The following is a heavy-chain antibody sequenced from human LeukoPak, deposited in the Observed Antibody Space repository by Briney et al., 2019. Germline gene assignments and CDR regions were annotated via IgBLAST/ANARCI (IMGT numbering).Heavy chain of an antibody. D-gene: IGHD1-7*01. CDR3: ARGDRVGNTGYYFDY. CDR2: ISSGGNT. CDR1: GFVVSSNY. V-gene: IGHV3-53*01. J-gene: IGHJ4*02. Sequence: GGSLRLSCSASGFVVSSNYMGWVRQAPGKGLEWVSVISSGGNTYYADSVKGRFTISRDNSKNTVHLQMNGLRPEDTAVYYCARGDRVGNTGYYFDYWGQGILVTVSS.